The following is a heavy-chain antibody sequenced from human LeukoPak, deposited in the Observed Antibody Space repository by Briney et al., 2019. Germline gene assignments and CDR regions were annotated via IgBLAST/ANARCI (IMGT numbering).Heavy chain of an antibody. J-gene: IGHJ5*01. CDR2: IYSGGST. CDR1: GFTFSSYE. D-gene: IGHD6-19*01. CDR3: ARDRYSSGWFDY. V-gene: IGHV3-66*01. Sequence: GGSLRLSCAASGFTFSSYEMNWVRQAPGKGLEWVSVIYSGGSTYYADSVKGRFTISRDNSKNTVDLQMKSLRAEDTAVYYCARDRYSSGWFDYWGQGTLVTVSS.